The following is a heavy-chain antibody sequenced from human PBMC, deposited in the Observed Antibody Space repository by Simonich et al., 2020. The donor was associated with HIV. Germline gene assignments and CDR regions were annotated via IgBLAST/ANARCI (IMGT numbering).Heavy chain of an antibody. CDR1: GYSISSGYS. CDR2: IYHSGST. Sequence: QVQLQESGPGLVKPSETLSLTCAVSGYSISSGYSWGWIRQPPGKGLEWIGSIYHSGSTYYNPSLKSRVTISVDTSKNQFSLKLSSVTAADTAVYYCARVMQQQLDRYYYYGMDVWGQGTTVTVSS. J-gene: IGHJ6*02. D-gene: IGHD6-13*01. CDR3: ARVMQQQLDRYYYYGMDV. V-gene: IGHV4-38-2*01.